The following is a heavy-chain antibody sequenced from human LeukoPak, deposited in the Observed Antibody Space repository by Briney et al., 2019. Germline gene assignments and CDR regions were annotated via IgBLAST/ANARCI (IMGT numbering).Heavy chain of an antibody. CDR2: IITVWAST. J-gene: IGHJ4*02. D-gene: IGHD3-16*01. Sequence: PGGSLRLSCSVSGFNLISYAMHWVRQAPGKGLEYVSSIITVWASTYYADSVKGRFSISRDNSKNTLYLQMSSLRVEDTAVYYCVKDRFIDYWGQGTLVSVSS. CDR3: VKDRFIDY. V-gene: IGHV3-64D*08. CDR1: GFNLISYA.